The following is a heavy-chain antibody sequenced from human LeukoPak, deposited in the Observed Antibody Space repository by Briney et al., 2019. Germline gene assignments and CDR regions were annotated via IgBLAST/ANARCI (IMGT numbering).Heavy chain of an antibody. CDR3: ARGAGSVWDYYFDS. CDR1: GVSISSSY. Sequence: SETLSLTCTVAGVSISSSYWTWIRQPPGKGLELIGYIFYSGSTNYNPSLKSRLNISVDTSKNQFSLRLRSVSAADTAVYYCARGAGSVWDYYFDSWGQGTLVTVSS. J-gene: IGHJ4*02. CDR2: IFYSGST. D-gene: IGHD6-19*01. V-gene: IGHV4-59*01.